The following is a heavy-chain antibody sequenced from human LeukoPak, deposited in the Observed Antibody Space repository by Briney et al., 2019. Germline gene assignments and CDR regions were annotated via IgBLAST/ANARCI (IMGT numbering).Heavy chain of an antibody. J-gene: IGHJ4*02. CDR2: IYYSGST. D-gene: IGHD5-24*01. CDR3: ARRDPINYYFDF. Sequence: SETLSLTCTVSGGSINSYYWTWIRQPPGKGLEWIGYIYYSGSTNYNPSLESRVTISVDRSKNQLSLKVKSVSPTDTAVYHCARRDPINYYFDFWGQGTVVSVSS. V-gene: IGHV4-59*08. CDR1: GGSINSYY.